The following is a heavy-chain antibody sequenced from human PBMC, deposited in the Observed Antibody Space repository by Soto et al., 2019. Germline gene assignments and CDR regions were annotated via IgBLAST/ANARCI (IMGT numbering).Heavy chain of an antibody. D-gene: IGHD4-4*01. Sequence: GGSLRLSCAASGFTVSRNYMSWVRQAPGKGLEWASVTYSGGSTYYADSVKGRFTISRDNSKNTLDLQMNILRVEDTAVYYCARGSHYSNRDYWCQGTLFTFSS. V-gene: IGHV3-53*01. CDR1: GFTVSRNY. CDR2: TYSGGST. J-gene: IGHJ4*02. CDR3: ARGSHYSNRDY.